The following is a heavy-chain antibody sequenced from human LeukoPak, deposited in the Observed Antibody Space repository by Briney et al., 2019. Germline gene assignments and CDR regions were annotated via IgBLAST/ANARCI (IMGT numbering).Heavy chain of an antibody. Sequence: PGGSLRLSCAASGSTFSSYAMSWVRQAPGKGLEWVSAISGSGGSTYYADSVKGRFTISRDNSKNTLYMKMNSLRAEDTAVYYCAKVTAGYLGYWGQGTLVTVSS. CDR1: GSTFSSYA. J-gene: IGHJ4*02. CDR2: ISGSGGST. V-gene: IGHV3-23*01. CDR3: AKVTAGYLGY. D-gene: IGHD6-13*01.